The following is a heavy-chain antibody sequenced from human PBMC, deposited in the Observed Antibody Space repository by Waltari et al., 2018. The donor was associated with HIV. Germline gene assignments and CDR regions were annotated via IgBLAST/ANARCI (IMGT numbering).Heavy chain of an antibody. CDR3: ARDSVPSFDYGDYYYYGMDV. J-gene: IGHJ6*01. Sequence: QVQLQQWGAGLLRPSETLSPTCAVYGGSFSGYYWSWIRQAPGKGLEWIGEINHSGSSNCNPSLKSRVTISVDTSKNQFSLRVRSVTAADTAVYYCARDSVPSFDYGDYYYYGMDVWSRGTTVTVSS. V-gene: IGHV4-34*01. CDR2: INHSGSS. D-gene: IGHD4-17*01. CDR1: GGSFSGYY.